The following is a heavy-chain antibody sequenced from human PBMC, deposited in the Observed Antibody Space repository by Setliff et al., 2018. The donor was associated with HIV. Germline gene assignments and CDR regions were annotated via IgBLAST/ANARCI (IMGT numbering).Heavy chain of an antibody. CDR2: VNHSGST. CDR3: ARNTRAGDFDY. Sequence: SETLSLTCAVYGGSFSGHYWSWIRQPPGKGLEWIGEVNHSGSTNYNPSLKSRVTISVDTSKNHFSLRLTSVTAADTAVYYCARNTRAGDFDYWGQGTLVTVSS. CDR1: GGSFSGHY. V-gene: IGHV4-34*01. D-gene: IGHD3-10*01. J-gene: IGHJ4*02.